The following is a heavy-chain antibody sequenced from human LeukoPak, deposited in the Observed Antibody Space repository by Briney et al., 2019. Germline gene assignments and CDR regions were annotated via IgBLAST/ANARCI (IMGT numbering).Heavy chain of an antibody. J-gene: IGHJ4*02. CDR1: GFTFSSYW. D-gene: IGHD4-17*01. CDR2: ISSDRSAT. Sequence: GGSLRLSCAASGFTFSSYWMHWVRQAPGKGLVWVPRISSDRSATDYADSVKGRFTISRDNAMRAVYLQMNSLKPEDTAVYYCARGAMTTVTDFDYWGQGTLVTVSS. V-gene: IGHV3-74*01. CDR3: ARGAMTTVTDFDY.